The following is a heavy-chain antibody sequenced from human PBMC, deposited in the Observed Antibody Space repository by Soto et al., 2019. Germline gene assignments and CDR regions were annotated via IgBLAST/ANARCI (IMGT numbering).Heavy chain of an antibody. D-gene: IGHD2-15*01. CDR2: ISYDGSNK. J-gene: IGHJ4*02. CDR3: AKPGRYCSGGSCYEVLDY. Sequence: PGGSLRLSCAASGFTFSSYGMHWVRQAPGKGLEWVAVISYDGSNKYYADSVKGRFTISRDNSKNTLYLQMNSLRAEDTAVYYCAKPGRYCSGGSCYEVLDYWGQGTPVTVSS. V-gene: IGHV3-30*18. CDR1: GFTFSSYG.